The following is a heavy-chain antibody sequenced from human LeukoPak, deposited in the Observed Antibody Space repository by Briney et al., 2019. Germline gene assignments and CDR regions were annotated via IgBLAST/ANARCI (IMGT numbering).Heavy chain of an antibody. J-gene: IGHJ4*02. CDR3: AREYSSSWYTVNFDY. CDR2: ISAYNGNT. CDR1: GYTFTSYG. V-gene: IGHV1-18*01. Sequence: ASVKVSCKASGYTFTSYGISWVRQAPGQGLEWMGWISAYNGNTNYAQKLQGRVTMTTDTSTSTAYMELRSLRSDDTAVYYCAREYSSSWYTVNFDYWGQGTLVTVSS. D-gene: IGHD6-13*01.